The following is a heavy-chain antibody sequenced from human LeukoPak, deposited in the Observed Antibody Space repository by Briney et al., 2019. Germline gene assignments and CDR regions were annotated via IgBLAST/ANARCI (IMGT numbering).Heavy chain of an antibody. V-gene: IGHV3-53*01. Sequence: GGSLRLSCAASGFTVSSNYMSWVRQAPGKGLEWVSVIYSGGSTYYTDSVKGRFTISRDNSKNTLYLQMNSLRAEDTAVYYCAKLWVQWLGYDAFDIWGQGTMVTVSS. J-gene: IGHJ3*02. CDR2: IYSGGST. CDR1: GFTVSSNY. D-gene: IGHD6-19*01. CDR3: AKLWVQWLGYDAFDI.